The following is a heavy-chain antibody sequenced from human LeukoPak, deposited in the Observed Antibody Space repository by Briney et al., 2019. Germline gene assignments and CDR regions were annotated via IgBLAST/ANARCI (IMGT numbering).Heavy chain of an antibody. V-gene: IGHV3-23*01. Sequence: PGRSLRLSCAASGFTFSNYAMSWDRQTPTKGLEWVSTIIGSGDSTYYVDSVKGRFTISRDNSKNTLYLQMNSLRAEDTAVYYCAKLMGEGTAMVKSDYWGQGTLVTVSS. CDR2: IIGSGDST. J-gene: IGHJ4*02. D-gene: IGHD5-18*01. CDR3: AKLMGEGTAMVKSDY. CDR1: GFTFSNYA.